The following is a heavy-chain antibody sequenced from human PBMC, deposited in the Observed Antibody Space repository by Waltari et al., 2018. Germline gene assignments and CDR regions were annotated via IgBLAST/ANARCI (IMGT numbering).Heavy chain of an antibody. Sequence: QVQLQESGPGLVKPSETLSLPCAVSGYSISSGYYWGWIRQPPGKGLEWIGKTYHSESTHYNPSRKIRGTISVGTCKNQFALKLSAVTAADTAVYYCARRAAITAAGPTYYMDGWGKGTTVTVSS. CDR1: GYSISSGYY. CDR2: TYHSEST. V-gene: IGHV4-38-2*01. CDR3: ARRAAITAAGPTYYMDG. J-gene: IGHJ6*03. D-gene: IGHD6-13*01.